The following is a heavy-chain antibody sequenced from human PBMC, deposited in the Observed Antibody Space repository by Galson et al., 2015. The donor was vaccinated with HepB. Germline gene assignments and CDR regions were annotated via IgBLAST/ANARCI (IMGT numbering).Heavy chain of an antibody. Sequence: SLRLSCAASGFTFSDYYMSWIRQAPGKGLEWVSYISSSSSYTNYADSVKGRFTISRDNAKNSLYLQMNSLRAEDTAVYYCARDPVTTVTKNHYGMDVWGQGTTVTVSS. CDR2: ISSSSSYT. D-gene: IGHD4-17*01. CDR1: GFTFSDYY. V-gene: IGHV3-11*05. J-gene: IGHJ6*02. CDR3: ARDPVTTVTKNHYGMDV.